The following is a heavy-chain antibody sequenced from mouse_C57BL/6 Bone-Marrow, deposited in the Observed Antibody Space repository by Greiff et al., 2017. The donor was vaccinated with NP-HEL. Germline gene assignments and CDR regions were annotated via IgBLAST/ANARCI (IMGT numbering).Heavy chain of an antibody. Sequence: QVQLKQSGAELVKPGASVKMSCKASGYTFTSYWITWVKQRPGQGLEWIGDIYPGSGSTNYNEKFKSKATLTVDTSSSTAYMQLSSLTSEDSAVYYCARGTAQATGYWGQGTTLTVSS. CDR3: ARGTAQATGY. D-gene: IGHD3-1*01. CDR1: GYTFTSYW. J-gene: IGHJ2*01. CDR2: IYPGSGST. V-gene: IGHV1-55*01.